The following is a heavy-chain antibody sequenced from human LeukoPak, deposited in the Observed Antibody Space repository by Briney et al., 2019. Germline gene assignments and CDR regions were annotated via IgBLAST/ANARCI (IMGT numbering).Heavy chain of an antibody. CDR3: ATYSSLNRREFQY. Sequence: PGGSLRLSCGGSGFSFSSHWMSWVRQAPGKGLEWVANIKEDGSETFYVDSVKGRFTVSRDNTENSLYLQMSSLRAEDTAVYYCATYSSLNRREFQYWGQGTLLTVSS. CDR2: IKEDGSET. J-gene: IGHJ1*01. CDR1: GFSFSSHW. V-gene: IGHV3-7*01. D-gene: IGHD3-22*01.